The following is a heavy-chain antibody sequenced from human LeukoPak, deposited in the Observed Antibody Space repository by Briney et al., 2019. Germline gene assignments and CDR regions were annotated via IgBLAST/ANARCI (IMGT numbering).Heavy chain of an antibody. CDR2: INPNSGGT. D-gene: IGHD1-26*01. Sequence: GGSVKVSCTASGYTFTGYYMHWVRQAPGQGLEWIGWINPNSGGTNYAQKFQGRVTMTRDTSISTAYMELSRLRSDDTAVYYCARATNFYYYYGMDVWGQGTTVTVSS. J-gene: IGHJ6*02. CDR1: GYTFTGYY. V-gene: IGHV1-2*02. CDR3: ARATNFYYYYGMDV.